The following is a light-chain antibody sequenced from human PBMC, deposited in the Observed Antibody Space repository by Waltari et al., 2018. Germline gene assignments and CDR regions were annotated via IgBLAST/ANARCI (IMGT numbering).Light chain of an antibody. Sequence: DIQMTQSPSSLSASVGDRVTITCRASQSISSYLNWYQQKPGKAPKLLIYAASSLQSGVPSRFSGSGSGTDFTLTISSLQSEDFAVYYCQQYKNWPRGTFGQGTKVEIK. CDR2: AAS. V-gene: IGKV1-39*01. J-gene: IGKJ1*01. CDR1: QSISSY. CDR3: QQYKNWPRGT.